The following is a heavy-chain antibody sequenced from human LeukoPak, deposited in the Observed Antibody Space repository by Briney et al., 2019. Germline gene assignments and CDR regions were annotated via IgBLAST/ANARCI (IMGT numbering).Heavy chain of an antibody. D-gene: IGHD3-3*01. CDR3: ARHGPNYDFKRGSNWFDP. CDR2: IYTSGST. CDR1: GGSISSYF. Sequence: SETLSLTCTVSGGSISSYFWSWIRQPPGKGLEWIGYIYTSGSTNYNPSLKSRVTISVDTSKNQFSLKLSSVTAADTAVYYCARHGPNYDFKRGSNWFDPWGQGTLVTVSS. J-gene: IGHJ5*02. V-gene: IGHV4-4*09.